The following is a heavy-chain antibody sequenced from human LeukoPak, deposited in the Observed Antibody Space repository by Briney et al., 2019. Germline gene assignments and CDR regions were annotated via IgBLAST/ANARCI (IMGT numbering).Heavy chain of an antibody. V-gene: IGHV3-21*01. J-gene: IGHJ3*02. D-gene: IGHD4-17*01. CDR3: ARSLSTTVTTAFNI. Sequence: GGSLRLSCVASGFTFRSYTMNWVRQAPGKGPEWVSSISSSSSYIYYADSVKGRFTISRDNASNSLYLQMDSLRAEDTAVYYCARSLSTTVTTAFNIWGQGTMVTVSS. CDR1: GFTFRSYT. CDR2: ISSSSSYI.